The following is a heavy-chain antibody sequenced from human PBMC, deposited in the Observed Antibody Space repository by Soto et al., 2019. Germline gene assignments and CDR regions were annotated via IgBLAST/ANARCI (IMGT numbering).Heavy chain of an antibody. CDR1: GGSISSGDYY. V-gene: IGHV4-30-4*01. CDR2: IYSSGST. J-gene: IGHJ4*02. CDR3: ARDDGCGEPFDY. D-gene: IGHD3-10*01. Sequence: SETLSLTCTVSGGSISSGDYYWSLIRQPPGKGLEWIGYIYSSGSTYYNPSLKSRVTISVDTSKNQFSLKLRSVTAAATAVYYGARDDGCGEPFDYWGQGTLVTVSS.